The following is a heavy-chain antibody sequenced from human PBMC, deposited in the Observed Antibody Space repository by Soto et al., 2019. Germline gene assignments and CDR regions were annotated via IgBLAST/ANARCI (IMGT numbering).Heavy chain of an antibody. D-gene: IGHD5-18*01. V-gene: IGHV3-30*18. CDR2: ISYDGSNK. CDR3: AKVEGNSYPYYFDY. CDR1: GFTFSSYG. J-gene: IGHJ4*02. Sequence: QVQLVESGGGVVQPGRSLRLSCAASGFTFSSYGMHWVRQAPGKGLEWVAVISYDGSNKYYADSVKGRFTISRDNSKNXLYLQMNXLRTEDTXVYYCAKVEGNSYPYYFDYWGQGTLVTLSS.